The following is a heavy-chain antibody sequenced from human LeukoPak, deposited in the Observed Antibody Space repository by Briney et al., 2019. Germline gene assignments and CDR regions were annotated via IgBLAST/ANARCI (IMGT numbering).Heavy chain of an antibody. CDR3: ARSGYSSSWYLMDV. J-gene: IGHJ6*04. CDR1: GGSISSYY. CDR2: IYYSGST. Sequence: SETLSLTCTVSGGSISSYYWSWIRQPPGKGLEWIGYIYYSGSTNYNPSLKSRVTISVDTSKNQFSLKLSSVTAADTAVYYCARSGYSSSWYLMDVWGKGTTVTVSS. D-gene: IGHD6-13*01. V-gene: IGHV4-59*01.